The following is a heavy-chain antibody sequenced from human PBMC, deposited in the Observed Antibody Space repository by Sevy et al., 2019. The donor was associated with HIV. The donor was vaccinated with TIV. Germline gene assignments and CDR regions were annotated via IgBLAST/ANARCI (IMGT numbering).Heavy chain of an antibody. CDR2: IGYDGSKK. V-gene: IGHV3-33*01. Sequence: GGSLRLSCAASGFAPSTYGMHWVRQAPGKGLEWVAVIGYDGSKKYYADSVKGRFSISRDNSRNTLFLQMDSLRAEDTAVYYYASDLSNYGVYLLAYFDYWGHGTLVTVS. CDR3: ASDLSNYGVYLLAYFDY. D-gene: IGHD4-4*01. CDR1: GFAPSTYG. J-gene: IGHJ4*01.